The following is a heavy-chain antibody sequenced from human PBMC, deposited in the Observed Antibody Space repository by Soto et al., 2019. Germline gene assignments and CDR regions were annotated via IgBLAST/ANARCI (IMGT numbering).Heavy chain of an antibody. D-gene: IGHD2-15*01. CDR3: AREAFTVSGGTSPVRGGGIDV. CDR1: EFTVSSNF. CDR2: IYRDGKT. Sequence: EGQLVETGGGMIQPGGSLRLSCAASEFTVSSNFMSWVRRAPGRGLEWVSIIYRDGKTFYTDSVRGRFIISRDNSKNTLDLQMNGLRVEDTATYYCAREAFTVSGGTSPVRGGGIDVGGQGTTVTVSS. J-gene: IGHJ6*02. V-gene: IGHV3-53*02.